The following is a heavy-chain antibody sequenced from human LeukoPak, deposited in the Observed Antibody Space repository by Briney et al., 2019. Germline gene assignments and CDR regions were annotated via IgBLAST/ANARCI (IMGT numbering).Heavy chain of an antibody. D-gene: IGHD3-10*01. V-gene: IGHV4-31*03. CDR2: IYYSGST. Sequence: SQTLSLTCTVSGGSISSGGYYWSWIRQHPGKGLEWIGYIYYSGSTYYNPSLNSRVTISVDTSKNQFSLKLSSVTAADTAVYYCAGFGVFRDWFDPWGQGTLVTVSS. J-gene: IGHJ5*02. CDR1: GGSISSGGYY. CDR3: AGFGVFRDWFDP.